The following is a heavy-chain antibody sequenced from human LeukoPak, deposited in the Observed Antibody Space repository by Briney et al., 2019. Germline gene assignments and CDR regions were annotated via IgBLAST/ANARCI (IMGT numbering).Heavy chain of an antibody. CDR2: ISYDGSNK. CDR1: GFTFSSYA. Sequence: GGSLRLSCAASGFTFSSYAMSWVRQAPGKGLEWVAVISYDGSNKYYADSVKGRFTISRDNSKNTLYLQMNSLRAEDTAVYYCARDRQWLVLDYWGQGTLVTVSS. CDR3: ARDRQWLVLDY. V-gene: IGHV3-30-3*01. D-gene: IGHD6-19*01. J-gene: IGHJ4*02.